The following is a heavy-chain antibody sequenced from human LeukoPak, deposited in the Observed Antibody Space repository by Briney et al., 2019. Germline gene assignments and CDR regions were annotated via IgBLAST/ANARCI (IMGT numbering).Heavy chain of an antibody. Sequence: GGSLRLSCAASGFTFSSYEMNWVRQAPGKGLEWVSYISSSGSTIYYADSVKGRFTISRDNAKNSLYLQMNSLRAEDTAVYYCARDLSGIFGYYGSGSYFWSAGWGQGTLVTVSS. V-gene: IGHV3-48*03. D-gene: IGHD3-10*01. CDR2: ISSSGSTI. CDR1: GFTFSSYE. CDR3: ARDLSGIFGYYGSGSYFWSAG. J-gene: IGHJ4*02.